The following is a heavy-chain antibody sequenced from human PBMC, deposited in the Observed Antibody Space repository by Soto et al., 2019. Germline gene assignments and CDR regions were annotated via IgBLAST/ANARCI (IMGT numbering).Heavy chain of an antibody. Sequence: SETLSLTCTVSGGSISSGDYYWSWIRQPPGKGLEWIGYIYYSGSTYYNPSLKSRVTISVDTSKNQFSLKLSSVTAADTAVYYCARDSFGYSSSWTNWFDPWGQGTLVTVS. CDR2: IYYSGST. CDR1: GGSISSGDYY. D-gene: IGHD6-13*01. J-gene: IGHJ5*02. V-gene: IGHV4-30-4*01. CDR3: ARDSFGYSSSWTNWFDP.